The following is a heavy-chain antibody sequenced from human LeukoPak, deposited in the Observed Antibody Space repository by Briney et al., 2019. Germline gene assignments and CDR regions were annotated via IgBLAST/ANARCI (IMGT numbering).Heavy chain of an antibody. CDR3: ARVSEALGDSSYYYYYMDV. Sequence: GASVKVSCKASGGTFSSYAISWVRQAPGQGLEWMGGIIPIFGTANYAQKFQGRVTITADESTSTAYMELSSLRSEDTAVYYCARVSEALGDSSYYYYYMDVWGKGTTVTVSS. CDR1: GGTFSSYA. J-gene: IGHJ6*03. D-gene: IGHD3-16*01. CDR2: IIPIFGTA. V-gene: IGHV1-69*13.